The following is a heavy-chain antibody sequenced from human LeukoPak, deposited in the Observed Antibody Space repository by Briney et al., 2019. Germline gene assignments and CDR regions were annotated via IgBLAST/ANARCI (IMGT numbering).Heavy chain of an antibody. V-gene: IGHV4-39*01. J-gene: IGHJ4*02. D-gene: IGHD6-19*01. CDR1: GGSIRSSSYY. CDR2: IYYSGST. CDR3: ARQVVAVAGTGYFDY. Sequence: SETLSLTCTVSGGSIRSSSYYWGWIRQPPGKGLEWLGSIYYSGSTYYNASLKSRGTISVDTSKNQFSLKLNSVTAADTAVYFCARQVVAVAGTGYFDYWGQATLVTVSS.